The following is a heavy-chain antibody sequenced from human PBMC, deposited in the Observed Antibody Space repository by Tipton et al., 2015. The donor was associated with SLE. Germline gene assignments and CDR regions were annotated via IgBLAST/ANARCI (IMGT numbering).Heavy chain of an antibody. V-gene: IGHV3-53*01. CDR3: AKDAGDSRGWYYYDH. Sequence: SLRLSCAASGFTVSSNYMSWVRQAPGKGLEWVSLISGGGATYYADSVKGRFTISRDNSKNTVYLQMNSLGAEDTALYYCAKDAGDSRGWYYYDHWGQGSLVTVSS. CDR1: GFTVSSNY. J-gene: IGHJ4*02. CDR2: ISGGGAT. D-gene: IGHD6-13*01.